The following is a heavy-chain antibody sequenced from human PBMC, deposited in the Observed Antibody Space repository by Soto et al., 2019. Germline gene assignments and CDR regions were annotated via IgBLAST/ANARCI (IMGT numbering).Heavy chain of an antibody. J-gene: IGHJ2*01. Sequence: QVQLVESGGGVVQPGRSLRLSCATSGFIFSSYGMHWVRQGPGKGLEWVAVIWYDGTNKYYADSVNGRFTISRDDSKNTPYLQMNSLRAEDTAVYYCARGPMTTVTTWGDWYFDLWGRGTLVTVSS. CDR2: IWYDGTNK. V-gene: IGHV3-33*01. CDR1: GFIFSSYG. D-gene: IGHD4-17*01. CDR3: ARGPMTTVTTWGDWYFDL.